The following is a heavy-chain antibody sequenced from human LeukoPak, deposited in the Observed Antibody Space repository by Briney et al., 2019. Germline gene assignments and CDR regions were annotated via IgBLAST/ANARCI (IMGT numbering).Heavy chain of an antibody. D-gene: IGHD3-9*01. CDR2: IIPIFGTA. V-gene: IGHV1-69*13. Sequence: GASVKVSCKASGGTFSSYAISWVRQAPGQGLEWMGGIIPIFGTANYAQKFQGRVTITADESTSTAYMELSSLRFEDTAVYYCARHNIVDTDYDILAGGFDPWGQGSLVTVSS. CDR3: ARHNIVDTDYDILAGGFDP. CDR1: GGTFSSYA. J-gene: IGHJ5*02.